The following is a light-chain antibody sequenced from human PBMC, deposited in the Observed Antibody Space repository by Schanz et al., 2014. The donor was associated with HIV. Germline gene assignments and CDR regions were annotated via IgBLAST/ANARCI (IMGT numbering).Light chain of an antibody. J-gene: IGKJ4*01. CDR3: QQSHSIPLT. CDR2: KAS. Sequence: DIQMTQSPSTLSASVGDRVTISCRASQSISSWLAWYQQKPGKAPKLLIYKASSLESGVPSRFSGSGSGTEFTLTISSLQPDDFATYYCQQSHSIPLTFGGGTKVEIK. CDR1: QSISSW. V-gene: IGKV1-5*03.